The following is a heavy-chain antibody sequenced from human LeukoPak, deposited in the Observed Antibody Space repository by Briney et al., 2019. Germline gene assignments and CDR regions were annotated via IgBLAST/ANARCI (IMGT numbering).Heavy chain of an antibody. CDR1: GFTFSSYG. CDR2: IWYDGSNK. J-gene: IGHJ6*04. D-gene: IGHD3-9*01. CDR3: ARGDYDILTGYYTPPPFYYYYYGMDV. Sequence: GRSLRLSCAASGFTFSSYGMHWVRQDPGKGLEWVAVIWYDGSNKYYAGSVKGRFTISRDNSKSTLYLQMNSLRAQTKAVYYYARGDYDILTGYYTPPPFYYYYYGMDVWGKGTTVTVSS. V-gene: IGHV3-33*01.